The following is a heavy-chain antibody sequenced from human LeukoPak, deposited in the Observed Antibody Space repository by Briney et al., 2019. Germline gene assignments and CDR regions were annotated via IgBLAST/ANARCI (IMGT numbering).Heavy chain of an antibody. Sequence: SETLSLTCTVSGYSISSGYYWGWIRQPPGKGLEWIGGIYHSGSTYYNPSLKSRVTISVDTSKNQFSLKLSSVTAADTAVYYCARVTGARPIVYYYMDVWGKGTTVTVSS. CDR2: IYHSGST. CDR1: GYSISSGYY. CDR3: ARVTGARPIVYYYMDV. D-gene: IGHD6-6*01. J-gene: IGHJ6*03. V-gene: IGHV4-38-2*02.